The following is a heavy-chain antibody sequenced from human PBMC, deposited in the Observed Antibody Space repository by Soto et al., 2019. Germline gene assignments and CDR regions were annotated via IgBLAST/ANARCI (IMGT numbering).Heavy chain of an antibody. D-gene: IGHD6-13*01. V-gene: IGHV4-59*01. CDR2: IYYSGST. CDR3: AREGSSWYYFDY. J-gene: IGHJ4*02. Sequence: PSVTLSLTCTVSSGSISSYYWSWIRQPPGKGLEWIGYIYYSGSTNYNPSLKSRVTISVDTSKNQFSLKLSSVTAADTAVYYCAREGSSWYYFDYWGQGTLVTVS. CDR1: SGSISSYY.